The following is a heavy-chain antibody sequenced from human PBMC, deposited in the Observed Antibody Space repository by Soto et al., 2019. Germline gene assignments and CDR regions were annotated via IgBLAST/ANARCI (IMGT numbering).Heavy chain of an antibody. CDR3: AKDRGDFWSGYYRGGDYYYGMDV. CDR2: ISAYNGNT. V-gene: IGHV1-18*01. D-gene: IGHD3-3*01. J-gene: IGHJ6*02. Sequence: ASVKVSCKASGYTFTSYGISWVRQAPGQGLEWMGWISAYNGNTNYAQKLQGRVTMTTDTSTSTAYMELRSLRSDDTAVYYCAKDRGDFWSGYYRGGDYYYGMDVWGQVTTVTVSS. CDR1: GYTFTSYG.